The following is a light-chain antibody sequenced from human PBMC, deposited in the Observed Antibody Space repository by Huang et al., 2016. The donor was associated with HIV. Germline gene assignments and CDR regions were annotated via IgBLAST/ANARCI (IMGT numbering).Light chain of an antibody. Sequence: IVLTQSPATLSWYLGERVTLSCRASQSISNHLAWYQQRPGQAPRLLIYDASTRVAGVPARCSGSGSGTDFTLTINSLEPEDFALYYCQQHDSWLTFGGGTKVEV. V-gene: IGKV3-11*01. CDR1: QSISNH. CDR3: QQHDSWLT. J-gene: IGKJ4*01. CDR2: DAS.